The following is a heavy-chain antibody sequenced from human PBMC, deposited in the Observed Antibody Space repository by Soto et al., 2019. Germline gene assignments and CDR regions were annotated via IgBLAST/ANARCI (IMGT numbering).Heavy chain of an antibody. Sequence: QVQLVQSGDEVKKPGASVKVSCKASGYIFVNYGIAWVRQAPRQGLEWMGWISPYTGNTHSASKVQGRLTMTTDTSTSTAYMDLGSVTSGDTAVYYCVMVDNYVTPTPQDVWGQGTTVTVSS. CDR1: GYIFVNYG. V-gene: IGHV1-18*01. D-gene: IGHD3-16*01. J-gene: IGHJ6*02. CDR2: ISPYTGNT. CDR3: VMVDNYVTPTPQDV.